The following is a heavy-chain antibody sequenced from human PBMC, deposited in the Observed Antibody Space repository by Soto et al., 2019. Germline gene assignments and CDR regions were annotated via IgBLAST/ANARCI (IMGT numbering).Heavy chain of an antibody. J-gene: IGHJ6*02. V-gene: IGHV1-3*01. CDR1: GYTFTSYA. CDR2: INAIFGKT. Sequence: ASVKVPCKASGYTFTSYAMHWVRQAPGQRLEWMGWINAIFGKTKYAQKFQGRVTITADESTSTAYMELSSLRSEDTAVYYCARAVAGGVYYYYGMDVWGQGTTVTVS. D-gene: IGHD6-19*01. CDR3: ARAVAGGVYYYYGMDV.